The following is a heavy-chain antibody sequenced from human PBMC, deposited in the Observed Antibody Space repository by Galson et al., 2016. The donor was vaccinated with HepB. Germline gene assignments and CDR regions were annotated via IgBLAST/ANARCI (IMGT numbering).Heavy chain of an antibody. CDR1: GFTFTNYY. D-gene: IGHD3-10*01. CDR3: AREQSALRSGESYGFDI. Sequence: SVKVSCKASGFTFTNYYMNWVRQAPGQGLEWMGTINPSGGRTSYAQTFQGRVSMTRDTATNTVYMEVSSLRSEDTAVYYCAREQSALRSGESYGFDIWGQGTLVTVSS. J-gene: IGHJ3*02. V-gene: IGHV1-46*01. CDR2: INPSGGRT.